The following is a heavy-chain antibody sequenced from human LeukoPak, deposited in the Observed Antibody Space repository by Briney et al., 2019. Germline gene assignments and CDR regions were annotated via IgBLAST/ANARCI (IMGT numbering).Heavy chain of an antibody. CDR1: EFTFSNYA. V-gene: IGHV3-23*01. Sequence: GGSLRLSCAASEFTFSNYAMSWVRQTPGKGLEWVSAISGGGDSTYYADSVNGRFTISRDNSQNTLYLQMNSLRGEDTALYYCAKVAGSSGWYGGNAFAIWGQGTMVTVSS. CDR2: ISGGGDST. J-gene: IGHJ3*02. CDR3: AKVAGSSGWYGGNAFAI. D-gene: IGHD6-19*01.